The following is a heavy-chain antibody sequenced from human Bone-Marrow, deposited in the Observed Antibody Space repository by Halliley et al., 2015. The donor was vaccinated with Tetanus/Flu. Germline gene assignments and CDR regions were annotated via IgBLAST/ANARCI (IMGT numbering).Heavy chain of an antibody. CDR2: IMLESGLT. D-gene: IGHD1-26*01. CDR3: TKDSGRHSFDN. J-gene: IGHJ4*02. V-gene: IGHV1-46*01. Sequence: LGWLGRIMLESGLTIYAHNFHGRVTMTRDTSTSKVYMDLTSLRSDDTAIYYCTKDSGRHSFDNWGQGTLVTVSS.